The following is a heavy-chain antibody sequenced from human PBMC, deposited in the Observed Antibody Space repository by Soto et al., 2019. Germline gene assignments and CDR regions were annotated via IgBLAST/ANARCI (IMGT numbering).Heavy chain of an antibody. D-gene: IGHD6-13*01. V-gene: IGHV1-69*02. Sequence: QVQLVQSGAEVKKPGSSVKVSCKASGGTFSSYTISWVRQAPGQGLEWMGRIIPILGIANYAQKFQGRVTIPADKSTSTAYMELSSLRSEDTAVYYCARGQQLVDSWFDPWGQGTLGTVSS. CDR2: IIPILGIA. CDR3: ARGQQLVDSWFDP. CDR1: GGTFSSYT. J-gene: IGHJ5*02.